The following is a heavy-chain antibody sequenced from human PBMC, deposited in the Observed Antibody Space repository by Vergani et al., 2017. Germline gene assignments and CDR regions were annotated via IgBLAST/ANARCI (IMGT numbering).Heavy chain of an antibody. V-gene: IGHV4-39*07. CDR3: ARLGYCSGGSCVGGYWFDP. CDR2: IYYSGST. Sequence: QLQLQESGPGLVKPSETLSLTCTVSGGSISSSSYYWGWIRQPPGKGLEWIGSIYYSGSTNYNPSLKSRVTISVDTSKNQFSLKLSSVTAADTAVYYCARLGYCSGGSCVGGYWFDPWGQGTLVTVSS. J-gene: IGHJ5*02. CDR1: GGSISSSSYY. D-gene: IGHD2-15*01.